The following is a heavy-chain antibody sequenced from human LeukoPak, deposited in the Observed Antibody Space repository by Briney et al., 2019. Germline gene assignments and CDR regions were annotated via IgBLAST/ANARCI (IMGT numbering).Heavy chain of an antibody. V-gene: IGHV3-72*01. CDR2: TRNKVNSYTT. CDR3: ARGRAVIGNDY. D-gene: IGHD4-11*01. CDR1: GFTFSDHY. Sequence: GGSLRLSCATSGFTFSDHYMDWVRQAPGRGLEWVGRTRNKVNSYTTEYAASVKGRFTISRDESKNSLYLQMNSLKTEDTAVYYRARGRAVIGNDYWGQGTLVTVSS. J-gene: IGHJ4*02.